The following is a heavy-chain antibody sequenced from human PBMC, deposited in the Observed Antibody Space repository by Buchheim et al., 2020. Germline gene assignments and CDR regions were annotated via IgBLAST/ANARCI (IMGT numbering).Heavy chain of an antibody. CDR2: INSDGSST. V-gene: IGHV3-74*01. CDR1: GFTFSSYW. CDR3: ARWAATPRAYYYYGMDV. D-gene: IGHD2-15*01. J-gene: IGHJ6*02. Sequence: EVQLVESGGGLVQPGGSLRLTCAASGFTFSSYWMHWVRQAPGKGLVWVSRINSDGSSTSYADSVKGRFTISRDNAKNTLYLQMNSLRAEDTAVYYCARWAATPRAYYYYGMDVWGQGTT.